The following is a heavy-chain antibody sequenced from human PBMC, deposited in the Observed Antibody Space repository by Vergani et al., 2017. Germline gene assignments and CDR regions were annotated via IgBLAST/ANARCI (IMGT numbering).Heavy chain of an antibody. CDR3: AGRMEGERQLDRYYYYYGMDV. Sequence: QVQLVQSGAEVKKPGSSVKVSCKASGGTFSSYAISWVRQAPGQGLEWMGGVITIFGTANYAQKFQGRVTITADESTSTAYMELSSLRSEDTAVYYCAGRMEGERQLDRYYYYYGMDVWGQGTTVTVSS. D-gene: IGHD6-13*01. V-gene: IGHV1-69*01. CDR1: GGTFSSYA. J-gene: IGHJ6*02. CDR2: VITIFGTA.